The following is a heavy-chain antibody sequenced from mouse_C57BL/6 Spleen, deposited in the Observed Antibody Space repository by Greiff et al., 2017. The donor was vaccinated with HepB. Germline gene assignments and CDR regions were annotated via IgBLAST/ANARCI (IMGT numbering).Heavy chain of an antibody. Sequence: VKLQQPGAELVKPGASVKLSCKASGYTFTSYWMHWVKQRPGQGLEWIGMIHPNSGSTNYNEKFKSKATLTVDKSSSTAYMQPSSLTSEDSAVYYCERPITTGVATDWYFDVWGTGTTVTVSS. J-gene: IGHJ1*03. CDR2: IHPNSGST. CDR1: GYTFTSYW. V-gene: IGHV1-64*01. CDR3: ERPITTGVATDWYFDV. D-gene: IGHD1-1*01.